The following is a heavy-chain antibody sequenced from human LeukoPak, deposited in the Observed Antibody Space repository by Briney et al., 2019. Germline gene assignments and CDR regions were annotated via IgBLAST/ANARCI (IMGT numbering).Heavy chain of an antibody. Sequence: PGGSLRLSCAVSGFTFSTYGMSWVRQTPGKGLEWVSTISVSGDTTDYADSVKGRFTISRDNSQNTLYLQMSSLRADDTAVYYCAKVGEYYGAGASFDYWGQGTLVTVSS. D-gene: IGHD3-10*01. V-gene: IGHV3-23*01. CDR2: ISVSGDTT. CDR3: AKVGEYYGAGASFDY. CDR1: GFTFSTYG. J-gene: IGHJ4*02.